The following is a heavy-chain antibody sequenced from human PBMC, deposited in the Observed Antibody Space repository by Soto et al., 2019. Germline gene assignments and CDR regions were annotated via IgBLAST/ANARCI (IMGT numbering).Heavy chain of an antibody. CDR3: AREREGTICGVPIYAFHS. Sequence: QVQLVQSGAEVKKPGSSVKVSCKVSGGTFSSYGISWVRQAPGQRLEWMGMIIPMFGTPDYAQKFQDRVTITADESTRTAYMELSSLRSEDTAVYYGAREREGTICGVPIYAFHSWGPGTMVTVSS. V-gene: IGHV1-69*18. D-gene: IGHD3-3*01. CDR1: GGTFSSYG. J-gene: IGHJ3*01. CDR2: IIPMFGTP.